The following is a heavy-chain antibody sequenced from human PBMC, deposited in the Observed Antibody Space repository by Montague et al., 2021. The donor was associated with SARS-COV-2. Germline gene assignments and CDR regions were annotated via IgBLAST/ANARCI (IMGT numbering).Heavy chain of an antibody. V-gene: IGHV4-61*02. J-gene: IGHJ6*02. Sequence: TLSLTCTVSGGSISSGSHYWSWIRQPAGKGLEWIGRINTSGITKYXXSLKSQVTIPVDTSKNQFSLKLRSVTAADTAVYYCARRIDYYGIDVWGQGTTVTVSS. CDR3: ARRIDYYGIDV. D-gene: IGHD1-26*01. CDR2: INTSGIT. CDR1: GGSISSGSHY.